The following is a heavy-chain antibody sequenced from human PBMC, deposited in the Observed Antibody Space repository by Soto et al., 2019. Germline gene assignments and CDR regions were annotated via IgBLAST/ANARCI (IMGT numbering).Heavy chain of an antibody. CDR1: GYTFTSYA. Sequence: QVQLVQSGAEEKKPGASVKDSCKASGYTFTSYAMHWVRQAPGQRLEWMGWINAGNGNTKYSQKFQGRVTITRDTSASTAYMELSSLRSEDTAVYYCARSIVVVTALAYWGQGTLVTVAA. J-gene: IGHJ4*02. V-gene: IGHV1-3*05. CDR3: ARSIVVVTALAY. CDR2: INAGNGNT. D-gene: IGHD2-21*02.